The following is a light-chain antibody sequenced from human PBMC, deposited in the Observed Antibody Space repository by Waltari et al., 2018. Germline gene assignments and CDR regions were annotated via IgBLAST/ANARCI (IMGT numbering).Light chain of an antibody. CDR3: SSYSGSNNLGV. CDR2: EVN. Sequence: QSALTQPPSASGSPGQSVTISCTGTSSDVGGYNYVSWYQQHPGKAPKLIISEVNKRPSGVPYRFSGSKSGNTASLTVSGLQADDEADYYCSSYSGSNNLGVFGGGNKLTVL. V-gene: IGLV2-8*01. J-gene: IGLJ2*01. CDR1: SSDVGGYNY.